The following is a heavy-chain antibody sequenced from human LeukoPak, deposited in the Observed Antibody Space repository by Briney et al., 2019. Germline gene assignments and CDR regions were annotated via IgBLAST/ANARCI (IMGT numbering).Heavy chain of an antibody. D-gene: IGHD3-16*02. CDR1: GGSISSGSYY. Sequence: SETLSLTCTVSGGSISSGSYYWSWIRQPAGKGLEWIGRIYTSGSTNYNPSLKSRVTISVDTSKNQFSLKLSSVTAADTAVYYCARRRDYVWGSYRQNWFDPWGQGTLVTVSS. CDR2: IYTSGST. J-gene: IGHJ5*02. V-gene: IGHV4-61*02. CDR3: ARRRDYVWGSYRQNWFDP.